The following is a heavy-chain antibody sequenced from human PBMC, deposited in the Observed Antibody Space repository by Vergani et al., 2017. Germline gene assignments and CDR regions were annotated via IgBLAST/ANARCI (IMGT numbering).Heavy chain of an antibody. CDR2: IWYDGSNK. J-gene: IGHJ4*02. CDR3: ARDVLAAAGTYYFDY. V-gene: IGHV3-33*01. CDR1: GFPFSSYG. Sequence: QVKLVESGGGVVRLGRSLRLSCAASGFPFSSYGMHGVRKAPGKGLEGVAVIWYDGSNKYYADSVKGRFTISRDNSKNTLYLQMNSLRAEDTAVYYCARDVLAAAGTYYFDYWGQGTLVTVSS. D-gene: IGHD6-13*01.